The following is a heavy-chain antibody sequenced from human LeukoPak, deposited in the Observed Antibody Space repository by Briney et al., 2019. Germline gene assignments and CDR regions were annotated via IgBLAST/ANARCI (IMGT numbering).Heavy chain of an antibody. Sequence: ASVKVSCKASGYSFTSHYMHWVRQAPGQGLEWMGLINPRGTATRYAESFQGRLTLTRDLSTSTDYMELSSLRSEDTAVYYCARDPYVIWVGELLPYRFLDQWGQGTLVTVSS. D-gene: IGHD3-10*01. CDR2: INPRGTAT. J-gene: IGHJ4*02. CDR1: GYSFTSHY. CDR3: ARDPYVIWVGELLPYRFLDQ. V-gene: IGHV1-46*01.